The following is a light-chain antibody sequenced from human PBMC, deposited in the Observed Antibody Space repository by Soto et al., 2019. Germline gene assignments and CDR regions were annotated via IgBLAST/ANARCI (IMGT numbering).Light chain of an antibody. CDR1: SGSIASNY. CDR3: QSYDSSIL. CDR2: EDN. Sequence: FMLTQPHSVSESPGKTVTISCTRSSGSIASNYVQWYQQRPGSAPTTVIYEDNQRPSGVPDRFSGSIDSSSNSASLTISGLKTEDEADYSCQSYDSSILFGGGTKLTVL. V-gene: IGLV6-57*04. J-gene: IGLJ2*01.